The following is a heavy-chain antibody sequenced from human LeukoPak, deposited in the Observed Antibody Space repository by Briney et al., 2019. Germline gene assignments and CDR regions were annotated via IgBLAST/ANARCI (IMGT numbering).Heavy chain of an antibody. J-gene: IGHJ6*02. CDR1: GGSFSGYY. CDR2: IYYSGST. D-gene: IGHD6-13*01. CDR3: ARVAAAGPLYGMDV. V-gene: IGHV4-59*01. Sequence: PSETLSLTCAVYGGSFSGYYWSWIRQPPGKGLEWIGYIYYSGSTNYNPSLKSRVTISVDTSQNQFSLKLSSVTAADTAVYYCARVAAAGPLYGMDVWGQGTTVTVSS.